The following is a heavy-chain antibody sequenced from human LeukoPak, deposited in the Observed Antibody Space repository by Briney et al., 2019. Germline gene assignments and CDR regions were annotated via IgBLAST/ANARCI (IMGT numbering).Heavy chain of an antibody. CDR2: IWYDGSNK. J-gene: IGHJ5*02. V-gene: IGHV3-33*01. D-gene: IGHD3-10*01. Sequence: GGSLRLSCAASGFTFSSYGMHWVRQAPGKGLEWVAVIWYDGSNKYYADSVKGRFTISRDNSKNTLYLQMNSLRAEDTAVYYCARDGSRMVRRGKDWFDPWGQGTLVTVSS. CDR1: GFTFSSYG. CDR3: ARDGSRMVRRGKDWFDP.